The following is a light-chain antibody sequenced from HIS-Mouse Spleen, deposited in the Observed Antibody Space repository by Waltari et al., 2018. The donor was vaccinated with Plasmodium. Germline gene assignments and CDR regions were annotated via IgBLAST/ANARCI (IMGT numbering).Light chain of an antibody. V-gene: IGKV1-5*03. J-gene: IGKJ1*01. CDR1: QSISSR. CDR2: KAS. Sequence: DIQMTQSPSTLSASVGDRVTLTFRASQSISSRLAWYQQKPGKAPKLLIYKASSLESGVPSRFSGSGSGTEFTLTISSLQPDDFATYYCQQYNSYSWTFGQGTKVEIK. CDR3: QQYNSYSWT.